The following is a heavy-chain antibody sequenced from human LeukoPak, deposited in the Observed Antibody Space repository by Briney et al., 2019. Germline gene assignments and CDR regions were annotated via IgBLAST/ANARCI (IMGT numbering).Heavy chain of an antibody. V-gene: IGHV4-30-4*07. CDR2: IYYSGST. Sequence: SETLSLTCGVSGDSISSDGHSWSWIRQPPGKGLEWIGYIYYSGSTYYNPSLKSRVTISVDTSKNQFSLKLSSVTAADTAVYYCARVTYYDAFDIWGQGTMVTVSS. J-gene: IGHJ3*02. D-gene: IGHD3-10*01. CDR3: ARVTYYDAFDI. CDR1: GDSISSDGHS.